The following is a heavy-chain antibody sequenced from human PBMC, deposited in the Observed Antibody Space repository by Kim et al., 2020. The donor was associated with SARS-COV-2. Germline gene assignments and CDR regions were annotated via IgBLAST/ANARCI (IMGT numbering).Heavy chain of an antibody. V-gene: IGHV4-34*01. J-gene: IGHJ4*02. CDR3: ARLDHSSSWYVGY. Sequence: SETLSLTCAVYGGSFSGYYWSWIRQPPGKGLEWIGEINHSGSTNYNPSLKSRVTISVDTSKNQFSLKLSSVTAADTAVYYCARLDHSSSWYVGYWGQGTL. CDR1: GGSFSGYY. D-gene: IGHD6-13*01. CDR2: INHSGST.